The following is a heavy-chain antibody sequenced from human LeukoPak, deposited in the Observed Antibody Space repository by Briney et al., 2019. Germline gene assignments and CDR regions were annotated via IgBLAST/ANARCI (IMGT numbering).Heavy chain of an antibody. CDR1: GFTFTDYA. Sequence: PGGSLRLSCAASGFTFTDYAMSWVRQAPGKGLEWVSGIGGSGGSTFYAVSVKGRFTISRDNSKNTLYLQMNSLKAEDTAVYYCASPLGYCTSTSCYTPAYYMDVWGKGTTVTVSS. CDR2: IGGSGGST. V-gene: IGHV3-23*01. D-gene: IGHD2-2*02. CDR3: ASPLGYCTSTSCYTPAYYMDV. J-gene: IGHJ6*03.